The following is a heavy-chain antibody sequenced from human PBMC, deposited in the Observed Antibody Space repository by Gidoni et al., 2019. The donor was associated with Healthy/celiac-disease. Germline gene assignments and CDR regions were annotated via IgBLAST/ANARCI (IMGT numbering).Heavy chain of an antibody. CDR1: GFTFSSYS. CDR2: ISSSSSYI. V-gene: IGHV3-21*01. Sequence: EVQLVESGGGLVKPGGSLRLSCAASGFTFSSYSMNWVRQAPGKGLEWVSSISSSSSYIDYADSVKGRVTISRDNAKNSLYLQMNSLRAEDTAVYYCARDCGLVQGVLDYWGQGTLVTVSS. CDR3: ARDCGLVQGVLDY. J-gene: IGHJ4*02. D-gene: IGHD3-10*01.